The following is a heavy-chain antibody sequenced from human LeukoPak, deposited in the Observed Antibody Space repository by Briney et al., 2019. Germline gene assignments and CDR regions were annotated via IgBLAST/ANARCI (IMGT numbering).Heavy chain of an antibody. Sequence: GGSLRLSCAASGLTFSSYWMNWVRQAPGKGLEWVTNIKQDGREEHYMDSVKGRFTISRDNAKNSVYLQMNSLGAEDTAMYYCAGGAGWLIDYWGQGALVTVSS. CDR3: AGGAGWLIDY. D-gene: IGHD6-19*01. V-gene: IGHV3-7*03. CDR2: IKQDGREE. CDR1: GLTFSSYW. J-gene: IGHJ4*02.